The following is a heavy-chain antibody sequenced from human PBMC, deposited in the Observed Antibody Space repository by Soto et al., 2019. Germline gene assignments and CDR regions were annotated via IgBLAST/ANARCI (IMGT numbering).Heavy chain of an antibody. D-gene: IGHD6-19*01. J-gene: IGHJ6*02. CDR1: GGTFSSYA. V-gene: IGHV1-69*13. CDR2: IIPIFGTA. CDR3: ARDRSGGWEPYYYYGMDV. Sequence: ASVKVSCKASGGTFSSYAISWVRQAPGQGLEWMGGIIPIFGTANYAQKFQGRVTITADESTSTAYMELSSLRSEDTAVYYCARDRSGGWEPYYYYGMDVWGQGTTVTVS.